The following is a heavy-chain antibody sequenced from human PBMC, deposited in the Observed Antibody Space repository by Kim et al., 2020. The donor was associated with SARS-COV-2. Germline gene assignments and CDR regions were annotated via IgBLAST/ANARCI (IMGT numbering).Heavy chain of an antibody. J-gene: IGHJ4*01. Sequence: GGSKNYAAAVNGRFTIASDNSKNTLYLQMNSLRAEDTAVYYCAKRNYFDSWGPGTLVTVSS. CDR3: AKRNYFDS. V-gene: IGHV3-23*01. CDR2: GGSK.